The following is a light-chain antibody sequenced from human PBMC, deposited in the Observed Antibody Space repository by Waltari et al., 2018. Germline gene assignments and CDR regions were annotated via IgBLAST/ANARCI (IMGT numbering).Light chain of an antibody. Sequence: EIILTQSPATLSVSPGEGATLSCRASQSVSINLAWYQHKRGQAPRLLIYDSSTRAPDIPDRLSGSGSGTEFPLTISSLQSDDVAVYLCQQYHNSNPRTCGRGTKVEIK. CDR3: QQYHNSNPRT. CDR1: QSVSIN. CDR2: DSS. J-gene: IGKJ4*01. V-gene: IGKV3-15*01.